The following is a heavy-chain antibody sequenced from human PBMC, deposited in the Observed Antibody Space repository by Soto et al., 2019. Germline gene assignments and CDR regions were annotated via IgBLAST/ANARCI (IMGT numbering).Heavy chain of an antibody. J-gene: IGHJ4*02. D-gene: IGHD1-1*01. V-gene: IGHV1-69*01. CDR3: ARGRGLYNTGRSQLDS. Sequence: QVQLVQSGAEVKKPGSSVRVSCKASGDSFSKYTVNWVRQAPRQGLEWMGGIIPRFGTTNFAPTLQGRVTITADQSMNTVYMELSSLRSEDTALCYCARGRGLYNTGRSQLDSSGQGTLVTVSS. CDR2: IIPRFGTT. CDR1: GDSFSKYT.